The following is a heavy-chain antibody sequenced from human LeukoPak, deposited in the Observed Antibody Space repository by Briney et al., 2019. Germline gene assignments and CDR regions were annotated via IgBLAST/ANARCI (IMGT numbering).Heavy chain of an antibody. V-gene: IGHV3-21*01. J-gene: IGHJ4*02. Sequence: PGGSLRLSCAASGFTFSSYSMNWVRQAPGKGLEWVSSISSSSSYIYYADSVKGRFTISRDNAKNSLYLQMNSLRADDTALYYCARVGEAVEMTPIPLDYWGQGNLVTVSS. D-gene: IGHD5-24*01. CDR2: ISSSSSYI. CDR1: GFTFSSYS. CDR3: ARVGEAVEMTPIPLDY.